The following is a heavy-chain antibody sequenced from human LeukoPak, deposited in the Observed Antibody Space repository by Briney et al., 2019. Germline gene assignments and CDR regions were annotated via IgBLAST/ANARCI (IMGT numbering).Heavy chain of an antibody. Sequence: ASVKVSCKASGYTFTSYGISWVRQAPGQGLEWMGWISAYNGNTNYAQKLQGRVTMTTDTSTSTACMELRSLRSDDTAVYYCARVRMVRGVYRSEDYWGQGTRVTVSS. CDR1: GYTFTSYG. V-gene: IGHV1-18*01. D-gene: IGHD3-10*01. CDR2: ISAYNGNT. J-gene: IGHJ4*02. CDR3: ARVRMVRGVYRSEDY.